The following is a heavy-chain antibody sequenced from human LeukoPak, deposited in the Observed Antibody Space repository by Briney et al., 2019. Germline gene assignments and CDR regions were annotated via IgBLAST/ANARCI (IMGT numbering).Heavy chain of an antibody. CDR3: SRGLHDYGDSNYYFDQ. J-gene: IGHJ4*02. V-gene: IGHV3-49*01. CDR2: IRKKGYGETT. D-gene: IGHD4-17*01. CDR1: GFTFGDDA. Sequence: GRSLRLSCIASGFTFGDDAWSWFRQAPGKGLEFIAFIRKKGYGETTDYAASVRGRFTVSRDGAMSVAYLQMNSLQTEDTALYYCSRGLHDYGDSNYYFDQWGRGTLVIVSS.